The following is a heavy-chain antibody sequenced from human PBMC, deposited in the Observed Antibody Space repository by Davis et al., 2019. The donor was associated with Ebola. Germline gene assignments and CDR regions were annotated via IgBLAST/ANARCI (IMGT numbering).Heavy chain of an antibody. Sequence: GESLKISCTASGFTFGDHGISWVRQAPGKALEWVGLIGSKAYGGTTEYAASVKGRFTIARDDSKSIGYLQMNSLKIEDTAVYYCTGRRTWGPTSGWGQGTLVTVSS. CDR3: TGRRTWGPTSG. J-gene: IGHJ4*02. V-gene: IGHV3-49*04. CDR1: GFTFGDHG. D-gene: IGHD3-10*01. CDR2: IGSKAYGGTT.